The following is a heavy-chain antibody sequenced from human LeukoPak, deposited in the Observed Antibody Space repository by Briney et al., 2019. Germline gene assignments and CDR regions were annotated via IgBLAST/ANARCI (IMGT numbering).Heavy chain of an antibody. V-gene: IGHV4-31*03. CDR2: IYYSGST. D-gene: IGHD5-24*01. CDR1: GGSISSGGYY. Sequence: SETLSLTCTVSGGSISSGGYYWSWIRQHPGKGLEWIGYIYYSGSTYYNPSLKSRVTMSVDTSKNQFSLKLSSVTAADTAVYYCASGRWLQVFDYWGQGTLVTVSS. CDR3: ASGRWLQVFDY. J-gene: IGHJ4*02.